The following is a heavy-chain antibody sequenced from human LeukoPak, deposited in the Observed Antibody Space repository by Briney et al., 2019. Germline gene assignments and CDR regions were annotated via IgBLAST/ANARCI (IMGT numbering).Heavy chain of an antibody. D-gene: IGHD3-22*01. CDR2: ISAYNGNT. V-gene: IGHV1-18*01. J-gene: IGHJ4*02. CDR3: ARTKSTTMIVVPDY. CDR1: GYTFTSYG. Sequence: ASVKVSCKASGYTFTSYGISWVRQAPGQGLEWMGWISAYNGNTNYAQKVQGRVTMTTDTSTRTAYMELRSLRSDDTAVYYCARTKSTTMIVVPDYWGQGTLVTVSS.